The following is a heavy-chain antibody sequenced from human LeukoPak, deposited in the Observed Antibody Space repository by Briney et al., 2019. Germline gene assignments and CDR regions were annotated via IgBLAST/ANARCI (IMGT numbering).Heavy chain of an antibody. CDR2: ISDSGGRT. J-gene: IGHJ4*02. CDR1: GITLSNYG. D-gene: IGHD3-22*01. Sequence: GGSLRLSCAVSGITLSNYGMSWVRQAPGKGLEWVAGISDSGGRTNYADSVKGRFTISRDNPQNTLYLQMNSLRAEDTAVYFCAKRGVVIRVILVGFHKEAYYFDSWGQGALVTVSS. CDR3: AKRGVVIRVILVGFHKEAYYFDS. V-gene: IGHV3-23*01.